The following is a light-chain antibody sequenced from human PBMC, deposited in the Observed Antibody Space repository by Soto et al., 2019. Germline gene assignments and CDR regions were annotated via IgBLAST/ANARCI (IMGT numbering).Light chain of an antibody. CDR1: TSNIGINT. V-gene: IGLV1-44*01. CDR2: SNT. J-gene: IGLJ2*01. Sequence: QSVLTQPPSVSGTPGQRGSISCSGSTSNIGINTVNWYQQLPGTAPKLLIYSNTQRPSGVPERFSGSKSGTSASLAISGLRSEDEADYYCAAWDDALGGLVVFGGGTKLTVL. CDR3: AAWDDALGGLVV.